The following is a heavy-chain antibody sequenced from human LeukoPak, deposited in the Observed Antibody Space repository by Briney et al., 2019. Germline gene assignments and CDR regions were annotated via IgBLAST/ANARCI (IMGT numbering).Heavy chain of an antibody. CDR1: GFTFSSYG. CDR2: IRYDGSNK. CDR3: AKEKSRTGYFDY. Sequence: PGGSLRLSCAASGFTFSSYGMHWVRQAPGKGLEWVAFIRYDGSNKYYADSVKGRFTIPRDNSKNTLYLQMNSLRAEDTAAYYCAKEKSRTGYFDYWGQGTLVTVSS. D-gene: IGHD1-14*01. V-gene: IGHV3-30*02. J-gene: IGHJ4*02.